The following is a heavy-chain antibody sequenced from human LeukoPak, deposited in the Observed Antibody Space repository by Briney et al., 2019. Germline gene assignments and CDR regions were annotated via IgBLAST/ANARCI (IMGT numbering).Heavy chain of an antibody. CDR1: GYTFTSYG. CDR2: ISAYNGNT. V-gene: IGHV1-18*01. Sequence: ASVKVSCKASGYTFTSYGISWVRQAPGQGLEWMGWISAYNGNTNYAQKLQGRVTMTTDTSTSTAYMELRSLRSDDTAVYYCARVSLKTVTRVYGMDVWGQGTTVTVS. D-gene: IGHD4-17*01. J-gene: IGHJ6*02. CDR3: ARVSLKTVTRVYGMDV.